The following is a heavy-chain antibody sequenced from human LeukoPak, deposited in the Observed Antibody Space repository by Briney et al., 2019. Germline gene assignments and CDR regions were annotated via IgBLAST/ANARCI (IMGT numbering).Heavy chain of an antibody. Sequence: PSETLSLTCAVYGGSFSGYYWSWIRQPPGKGLEWIGEINHSGSTNYNPSLKSRVTISVDTSKNQFSLKLSSVTAADTAVYYCARGRIAAAGKRQYFQHWARAPWSPSPQ. CDR3: ARGRIAAAGKRQYFQH. CDR2: INHSGST. V-gene: IGHV4-34*01. CDR1: GGSFSGYY. D-gene: IGHD6-13*01. J-gene: IGHJ1*01.